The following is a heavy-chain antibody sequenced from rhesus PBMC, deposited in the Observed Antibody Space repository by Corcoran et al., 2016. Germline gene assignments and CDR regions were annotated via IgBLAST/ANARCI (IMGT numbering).Heavy chain of an antibody. D-gene: IGHD2-33*01. CDR1: GGSISSSY. Sequence: QLQLQESGPGLVKPSETLSVTCAVSGGSISSSYWSWIRQAPGKGLEWIGYIYGSGNSTHYTPSLKSRITLSVDTSKNQFSLKLRSVTAADTAVYYCVRATHCSASGCSYFDYWGQGVLVTVSS. J-gene: IGHJ4*01. V-gene: IGHV4-169*01. CDR3: VRATHCSASGCSYFDY. CDR2: IYGSGNST.